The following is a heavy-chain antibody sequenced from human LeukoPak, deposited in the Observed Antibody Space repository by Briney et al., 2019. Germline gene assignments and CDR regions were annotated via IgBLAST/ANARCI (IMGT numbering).Heavy chain of an antibody. CDR1: GGSISSYY. D-gene: IGHD1-26*01. J-gene: IGHJ4*02. CDR2: IYYTGST. CDR3: ARVGGWEPKLHGVTFDY. Sequence: KTSHTLSLTCTVSGGSISSYYWSWIRQPPGTGLEWIGYIYYTGSTNYNPSLKSRVTMSADTSENQFSLKLSSVTAADTAVYFCARVGGWEPKLHGVTFDYLGQGTLVTVSS. V-gene: IGHV4-59*07.